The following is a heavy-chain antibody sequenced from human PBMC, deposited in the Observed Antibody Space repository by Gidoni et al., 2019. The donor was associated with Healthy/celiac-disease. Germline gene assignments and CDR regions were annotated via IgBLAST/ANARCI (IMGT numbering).Heavy chain of an antibody. J-gene: IGHJ4*02. V-gene: IGHV1-2*02. CDR1: GYTFTGYY. CDR2: INPNSGGT. D-gene: IGHD6-19*01. Sequence: QVQLVQSGAEVKKPGASVKVSCKASGYTFTGYYMHWVRQAPGQGLEWMGWINPNSGGTNYAQKFKGRVTMTRDTSISTAYMELSRLRSDDTAVYYCARAGMVAVAGTGGDYWGQGTLVTVSS. CDR3: ARAGMVAVAGTGGDY.